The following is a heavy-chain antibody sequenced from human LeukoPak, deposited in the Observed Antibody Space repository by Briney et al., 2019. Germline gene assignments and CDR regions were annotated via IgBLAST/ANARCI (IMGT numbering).Heavy chain of an antibody. CDR2: IYTSGST. CDR1: GGSISSYY. D-gene: IGHD2-2*01. Sequence: SETLSLTCTVSGGSISSYYWSWIRQPPGKGLEWIGYIYTSGSTNYNPSLQSRVTISVDTSRNQFSLKLSSVTAADTAVYYCARHPCTASCRGGFDPWGQGTLVTVSS. V-gene: IGHV4-4*09. J-gene: IGHJ5*02. CDR3: ARHPCTASCRGGFDP.